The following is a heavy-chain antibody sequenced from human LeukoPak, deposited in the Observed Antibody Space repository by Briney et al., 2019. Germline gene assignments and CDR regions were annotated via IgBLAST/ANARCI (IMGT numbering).Heavy chain of an antibody. D-gene: IGHD6-13*01. CDR2: ISWNSGSI. CDR3: ANGGSSWYRDAFDI. J-gene: IGHJ3*02. V-gene: IGHV3-9*01. CDR1: GFTFDDYA. Sequence: AGGSLRLSCAASGFTFDDYAMHWVRQAPGKGLEWVSGISWNSGSIGYADSVKGRFTISRDNAKNSLYLQMNSLRAEDTAVYYCANGGSSWYRDAFDIWGQGTMVTVSS.